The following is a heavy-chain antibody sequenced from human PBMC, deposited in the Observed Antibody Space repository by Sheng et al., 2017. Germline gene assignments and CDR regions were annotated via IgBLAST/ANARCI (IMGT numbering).Heavy chain of an antibody. Sequence: QVQLVQSGAEVKKPGSSVKVSCKASGGTFSSYAISWVRQAPGQGLEWMGGIIPIFGTANYAQKFQGRVTITTDESTSTAYMELSSLRSEDTAVYYCARGPYNWNYVSVYYYYMDVWGKGTTVTVSS. CDR1: GGTFSSYA. CDR2: IIPIFGTA. CDR3: ARGPYNWNYVSVYYYYMDV. J-gene: IGHJ6*03. V-gene: IGHV1-69*05. D-gene: IGHD1-7*01.